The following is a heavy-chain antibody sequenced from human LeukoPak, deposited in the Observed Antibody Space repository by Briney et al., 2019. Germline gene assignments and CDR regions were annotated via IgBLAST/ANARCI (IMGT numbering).Heavy chain of an antibody. J-gene: IGHJ3*01. Sequence: GGSLRLSCAASGFTFTTYWMSWVRQAPGKGLEWVANIKQDGTEKYYVDSVKGRFTISRDNAKNSLYLQMNSLRVEDTAVYYCARGGKKGGGDSLHLWGPGTRVTVAS. CDR1: GFTFTTYW. V-gene: IGHV3-7*01. CDR2: IKQDGTEK. D-gene: IGHD2-21*01. CDR3: ARGGKKGGGDSLHL.